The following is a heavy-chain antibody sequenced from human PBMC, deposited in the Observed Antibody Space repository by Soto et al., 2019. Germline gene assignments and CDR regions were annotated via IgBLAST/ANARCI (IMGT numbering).Heavy chain of an antibody. Sequence: PSGTLSLTCTVSGGSISSSSYYWGWIRQPPGKGLEWIGSIYYSGSTYYNPSLKSRVTISVDTSKNQFSLKLSSVTAADTAVYYCARDEVRYFDLVARADYSYYGMDVWGKGHTVTVYS. J-gene: IGHJ6*04. CDR1: GGSISSSSYY. D-gene: IGHD3-9*01. CDR3: ARDEVRYFDLVARADYSYYGMDV. V-gene: IGHV4-39*07. CDR2: IYYSGST.